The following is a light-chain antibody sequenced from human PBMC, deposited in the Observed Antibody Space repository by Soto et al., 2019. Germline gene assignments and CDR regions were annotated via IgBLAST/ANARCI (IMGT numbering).Light chain of an antibody. CDR3: QQYDKRTWT. CDR1: QSVSNN. V-gene: IGKV3-15*01. CDR2: GAS. J-gene: IGKJ1*01. Sequence: SPPPCSLSPGEKATLSSRASQSVSNNYLAWNQQKPGQAPRLLIYGASTRAPGIPARFSGSGSGTDFTLTISSLQSEDFAVYYCQQYDKRTWTFGQGTKVDIK.